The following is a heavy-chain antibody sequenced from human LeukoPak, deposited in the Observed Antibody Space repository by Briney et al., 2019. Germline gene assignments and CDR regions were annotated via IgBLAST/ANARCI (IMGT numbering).Heavy chain of an antibody. V-gene: IGHV3-30-3*01. CDR2: ISYDGSNK. J-gene: IGHJ4*02. D-gene: IGHD6-19*01. Sequence: PGGSLRLSCAAPGFTFSSYAMHWVRQAPGKGLEWVAVISYDGSNKYYADSVKGRFTISRDNSKNTLYLQMNSLRAEDTAVYYCARDGMYSSGWYGGLDYWGQGTLVTVSS. CDR3: ARDGMYSSGWYGGLDY. CDR1: GFTFSSYA.